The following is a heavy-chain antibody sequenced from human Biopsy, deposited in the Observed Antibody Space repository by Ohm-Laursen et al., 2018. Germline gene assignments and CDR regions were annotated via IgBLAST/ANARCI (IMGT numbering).Heavy chain of an antibody. J-gene: IGHJ6*02. Sequence: ASVKVSCKLSGYSLSQLAIHWVRQAPGKGLEWVGGYDPEDDKKVYGQSLQGRVTMSEDTSADTAYMVLSRLKSEDTAVYYCATVRWGDDYYSAMDVWGQGTTVTVSS. CDR2: YDPEDDKK. V-gene: IGHV1-24*01. CDR3: ATVRWGDDYYSAMDV. CDR1: GYSLSQLA. D-gene: IGHD3-16*01.